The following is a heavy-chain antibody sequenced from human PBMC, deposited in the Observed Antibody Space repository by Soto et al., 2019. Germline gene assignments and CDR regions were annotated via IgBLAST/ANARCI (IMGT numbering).Heavy chain of an antibody. J-gene: IGHJ4*02. Sequence: ESGGGVVQPGRSLRLSCAASGFTFSSYGMHWVRQAPGKGLEWVAVIWYDGSNKYYADSVKGRFTISRDNSKNTLYLQMNSLRAEDTAVYYCARGLGYTYGIDYWGQGTLVTVSS. CDR3: ARGLGYTYGIDY. CDR1: GFTFSSYG. V-gene: IGHV3-33*01. D-gene: IGHD5-18*01. CDR2: IWYDGSNK.